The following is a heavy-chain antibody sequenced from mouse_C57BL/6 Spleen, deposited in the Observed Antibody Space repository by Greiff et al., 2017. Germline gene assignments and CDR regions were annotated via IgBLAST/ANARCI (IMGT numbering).Heavy chain of an antibody. Sequence: EVTLVESGAELVKPGASVKLSCTASGFNIKDYYMHWVKQRTEQGLEWIGRLDPEDGETTYAPKFQGKATITADTSSNTAYLQLSSLTSEDTAVYYCARRGYYYGSSYYFDYWGQGTTLTVSS. CDR1: GFNIKDYY. D-gene: IGHD1-1*01. CDR2: LDPEDGET. V-gene: IGHV14-2*01. J-gene: IGHJ2*01. CDR3: ARRGYYYGSSYYFDY.